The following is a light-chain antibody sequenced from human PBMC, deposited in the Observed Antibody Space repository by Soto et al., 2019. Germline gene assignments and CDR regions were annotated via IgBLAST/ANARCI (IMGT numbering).Light chain of an antibody. CDR2: DAY. CDR3: QQRHMWHIT. CDR1: QSISSW. V-gene: IGKV1-5*01. Sequence: IEVTQSPSTLSASVGDRVTITCRASQSISSWLAWYQQKPGKDHKLLIYDAYSLESGVPSRFSGSGSGTDFTLTISSLEPEDSAVYYCQQRHMWHITFGQGTRLEIK. J-gene: IGKJ5*01.